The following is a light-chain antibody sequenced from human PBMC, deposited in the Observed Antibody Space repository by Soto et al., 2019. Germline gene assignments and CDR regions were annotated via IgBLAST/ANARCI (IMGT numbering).Light chain of an antibody. J-gene: IGKJ1*01. V-gene: IGKV1-27*01. CDR3: QKYDSAPWT. CDR2: AAS. CDR1: QGISNY. Sequence: DIQMTQSPSSLSASVRDRVTITCRASQGISNYLAWYQQKPGKVPKLLLYAASTLQSGVPSRFSGSGSGIDFTLTTSSLQPEDVATYYCQKYDSAPWTFGQGTKVEIK.